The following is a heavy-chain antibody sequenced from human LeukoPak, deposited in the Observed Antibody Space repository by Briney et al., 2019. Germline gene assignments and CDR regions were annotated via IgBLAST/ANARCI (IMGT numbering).Heavy chain of an antibody. CDR3: AREKIDGDHRGIFDY. Sequence: PAEPLSLPCTVSGASISDYYWIWIRQPPGKALEWIGYNYYCENTNYNPSLKSRATMSVDTSKSQFSLKLTSVTAADTAVFYCAREKIDGDHRGIFDYWGQGTLVTVSS. V-gene: IGHV4-59*12. D-gene: IGHD3-10*01. J-gene: IGHJ4*02. CDR2: NYYCENT. CDR1: GASISDYY.